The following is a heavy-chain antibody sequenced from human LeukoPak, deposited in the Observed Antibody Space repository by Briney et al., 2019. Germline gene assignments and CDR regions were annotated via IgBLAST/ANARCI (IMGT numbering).Heavy chain of an antibody. CDR3: AREYYDFWSGYYYFDY. J-gene: IGHJ4*02. CDR1: GFTFSDHY. V-gene: IGHV3-72*01. CDR2: TRNKANSYTT. Sequence: GGSLRLSCAASGFTFSDHYMDWVRQAPGKGLEWVGRTRNKANSYTTEYAASVKGRFTISRDDSKNSLYLQVNSLKTEDTAVYYCAREYYDFWSGYYYFDYWGQGTLVTVSS. D-gene: IGHD3-3*01.